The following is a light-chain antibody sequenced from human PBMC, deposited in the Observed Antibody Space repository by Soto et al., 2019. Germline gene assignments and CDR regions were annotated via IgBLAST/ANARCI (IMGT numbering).Light chain of an antibody. Sequence: ILMTQSPATLSVSPGERATLSCRASQSVSSNLAWYQHKPGQAPRLLVYDASIRATGIPARFSGGGSGTDITLTISNLQSEDFAVYFCQQYDKWPPAFTFGPGTKVDFK. CDR3: QQYDKWPPAFT. V-gene: IGKV3-15*01. CDR2: DAS. CDR1: QSVSSN. J-gene: IGKJ3*01.